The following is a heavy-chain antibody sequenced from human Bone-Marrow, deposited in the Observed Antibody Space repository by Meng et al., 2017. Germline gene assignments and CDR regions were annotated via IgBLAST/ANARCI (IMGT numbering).Heavy chain of an antibody. CDR3: ARDMARYCRTTSCYLFDY. J-gene: IGHJ4*02. CDR1: GFTFSAYT. Sequence: GGSLRLSCAASGFTFSAYTMHWVRQVPGKGLEWVSTISGNTRYIYYGDSVKGRFTISRDNAKNSLYLQMNSLRAEDTAVYYCARDMARYCRTTSCYLFDYWGQGTLVTVSS. CDR2: ISGNTRYI. V-gene: IGHV3-21*01. D-gene: IGHD2-2*01.